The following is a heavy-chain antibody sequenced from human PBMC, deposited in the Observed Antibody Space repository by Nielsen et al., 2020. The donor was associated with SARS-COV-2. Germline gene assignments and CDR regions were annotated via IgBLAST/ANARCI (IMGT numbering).Heavy chain of an antibody. J-gene: IGHJ5*02. V-gene: IGHV4/OR15-8*02. CDR3: AKELSDCNESPCHRLGFDP. CDR2: IYHSGTA. CDR1: GGSISSNNW. D-gene: IGHD2/OR15-2a*01. Sequence: SETLSLTCDVSGGSISSNNWWTWVRQPPGKGLEWIGEIYHSGTANYNPSLKSRVTMLIDKRNNRFSLKLNSVTAADTAIYFCAKELSDCNESPCHRLGFDPWGQGTLVTVSS.